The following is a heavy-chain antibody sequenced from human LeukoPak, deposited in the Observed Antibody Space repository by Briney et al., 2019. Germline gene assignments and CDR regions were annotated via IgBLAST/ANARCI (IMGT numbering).Heavy chain of an antibody. CDR1: GYTFTTYY. D-gene: IGHD5-18*01. CDR2: INPSGGST. CDR3: ARDGEVASSYGYYYYYMDV. Sequence: ASVKVSCKASGYTFTTYYMHWVRQAPGQGLEWMGIINPSGGSTSYAQKFQGRVTMTRDTSTSTVYMELSSLRSEDMAVYYCARDGEVASSYGYYYYYMDVWGKGTTVTVSS. V-gene: IGHV1-46*01. J-gene: IGHJ6*03.